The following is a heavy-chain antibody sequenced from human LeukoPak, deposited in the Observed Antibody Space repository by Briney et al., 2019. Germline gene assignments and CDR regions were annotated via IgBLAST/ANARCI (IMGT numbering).Heavy chain of an antibody. Sequence: PSETLSLTCTVSGGSISSYYWSWIRRPPGKGLEWIGYIYYSGSTNYNPSLKSRVTISVDTSKNQFSLKLSSVTAADTAVYYCARTLTIFGVVAPYYYYYMDVWGKGTTVTVSS. CDR2: IYYSGST. J-gene: IGHJ6*03. D-gene: IGHD3-3*01. V-gene: IGHV4-59*01. CDR1: GGSISSYY. CDR3: ARTLTIFGVVAPYYYYYMDV.